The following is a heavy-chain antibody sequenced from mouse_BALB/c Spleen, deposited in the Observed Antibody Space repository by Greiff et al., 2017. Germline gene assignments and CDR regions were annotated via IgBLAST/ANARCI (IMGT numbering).Heavy chain of an antibody. CDR1: GYSITSDYA. D-gene: IGHD1-2*01. Sequence: VQLQQSGPGLVKPSQSLSLTCTVTGYSITSDYAWNWIRQFPGNKLEWMGYISYSGSTSYNPSLKSRISITRDTSKNQFFLQLNSVTTEDTATYYCARSGRLSYWGQGTTLTVSS. V-gene: IGHV3-2*02. CDR3: ARSGRLSY. CDR2: ISYSGST. J-gene: IGHJ2*01.